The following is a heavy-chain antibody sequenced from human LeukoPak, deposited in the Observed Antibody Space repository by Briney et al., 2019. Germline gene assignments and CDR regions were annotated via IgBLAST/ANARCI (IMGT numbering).Heavy chain of an antibody. CDR1: GGSISSSSYY. CDR2: INHSGST. J-gene: IGHJ4*02. D-gene: IGHD2-15*01. CDR3: ARGLAVVVVAATHFDY. V-gene: IGHV4-39*07. Sequence: SETLSLTCTVSGGSISSSSYYWGWIRQPPGKGLEWIGEINHSGSTNYNPSLKSRVTISVDTSKNQFSLKLSSVTAADTAVYYCARGLAVVVVAATHFDYRGQGTLVTVSS.